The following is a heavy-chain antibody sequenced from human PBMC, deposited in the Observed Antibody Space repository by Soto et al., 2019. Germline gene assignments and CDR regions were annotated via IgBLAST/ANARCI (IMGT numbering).Heavy chain of an antibody. Sequence: QVHLVQSGAEVRKPGASVKVSCKGSGYTFTSYGIAWVGQAPGEGLEWMGWINAHNDNTNYAQKGQGRVTVTRDTSTSTAYMELRNLKSDDTGVYYCARGRYGDYWGQGALVTVSS. CDR3: ARGRYGDY. D-gene: IGHD1-1*01. V-gene: IGHV1-18*01. CDR1: GYTFTSYG. CDR2: INAHNDNT. J-gene: IGHJ4*02.